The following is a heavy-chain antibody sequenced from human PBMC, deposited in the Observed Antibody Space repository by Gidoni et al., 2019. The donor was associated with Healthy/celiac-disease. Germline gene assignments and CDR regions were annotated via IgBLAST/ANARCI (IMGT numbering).Heavy chain of an antibody. CDR1: GFTFSSFW. J-gene: IGHJ6*02. Sequence: EVQLVESGGGLVQPGGSLRLSCEASGFTFSSFWMSWVRQAPGKGLEWVANIKQDGSEKYYVDSVKGRFTISRDNAKNSLYLQMNSLRAEDTAVYYCARDGAAMATTNYYYYGMDVWGQGTTVTVSS. D-gene: IGHD1-1*01. CDR3: ARDGAAMATTNYYYYGMDV. V-gene: IGHV3-7*05. CDR2: IKQDGSEK.